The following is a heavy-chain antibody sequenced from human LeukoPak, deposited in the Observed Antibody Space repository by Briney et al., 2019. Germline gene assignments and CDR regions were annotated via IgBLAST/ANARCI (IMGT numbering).Heavy chain of an antibody. D-gene: IGHD3-10*01. J-gene: IGHJ6*02. CDR2: IIPIFGTA. CDR3: ARGGLLWFGELLGHYYYGMDV. V-gene: IGHV1-69*13. Sequence: SVKVSCKASGGTFSSYAISWVRQAPGQGLEWMGGIIPIFGTANYAQKFQGRVTITADESTSTAYMELSSLRSEDTAVYYCARGGLLWFGELLGHYYYGMDVWGQGTTVTVSS. CDR1: GGTFSSYA.